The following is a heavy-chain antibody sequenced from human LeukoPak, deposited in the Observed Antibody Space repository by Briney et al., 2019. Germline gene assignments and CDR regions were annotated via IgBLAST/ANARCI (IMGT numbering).Heavy chain of an antibody. J-gene: IGHJ5*02. Sequence: GRSLRLSCAASGFTFSSYGMHWVRQAPGKGLEWVAVISYDGSNKYYADSVKGRFTISRDNSKNTLYLQMNSLRAEDTAVYYCARDSMGYSSGWYDWFDPWGQGTLVTVSS. V-gene: IGHV3-30*03. CDR2: ISYDGSNK. CDR1: GFTFSSYG. D-gene: IGHD6-19*01. CDR3: ARDSMGYSSGWYDWFDP.